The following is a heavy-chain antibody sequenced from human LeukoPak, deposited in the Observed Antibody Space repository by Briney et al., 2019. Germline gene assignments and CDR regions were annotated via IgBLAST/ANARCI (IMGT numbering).Heavy chain of an antibody. J-gene: IGHJ4*02. V-gene: IGHV3-7*04. CDR1: GFTLSTYW. CDR2: IKQDGSEK. Sequence: GGSLRLSCAASGFTLSTYWMSWVRQAPGKGLEWVANIKQDGSEKNYVDSVKGRFTISRDNAQNSLYLQMNSLRADDTAVYYCARARIAVAGTDDYWGQGTLVTVSS. D-gene: IGHD6-19*01. CDR3: ARARIAVAGTDDY.